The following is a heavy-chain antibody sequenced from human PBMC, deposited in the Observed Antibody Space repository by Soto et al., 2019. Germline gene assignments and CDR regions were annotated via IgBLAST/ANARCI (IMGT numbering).Heavy chain of an antibody. CDR3: ARHGVSIAAPNWFDP. D-gene: IGHD6-6*01. Sequence: QLQLQESGPGLVKPSETLSLTCTVSGGSISSSSYYWGWIRQPPGKGLEWIGSIYYSGSTYYNPSLKRRVTISVDTSKIQFSLKLSSVTAADTAVYYCARHGVSIAAPNWFDPWGQGTLVTVSS. J-gene: IGHJ5*02. V-gene: IGHV4-39*01. CDR1: GGSISSSSYY. CDR2: IYYSGST.